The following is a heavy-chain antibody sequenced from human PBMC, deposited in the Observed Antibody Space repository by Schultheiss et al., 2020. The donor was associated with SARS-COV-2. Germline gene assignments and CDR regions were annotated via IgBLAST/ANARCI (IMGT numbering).Heavy chain of an antibody. CDR2: ISWNSGSI. Sequence: SLKISCAASGFTFDDYAMHWVRQAPGKGLEWVSGISWNSGSIGYADSVKGRFTISRDNAKNSLYLQMNSLRAEDTAVYYCAKDDCSGGTCYPDYWGQGTLVTVSS. CDR1: GFTFDDYA. J-gene: IGHJ4*02. D-gene: IGHD2-15*01. CDR3: AKDDCSGGTCYPDY. V-gene: IGHV3-9*01.